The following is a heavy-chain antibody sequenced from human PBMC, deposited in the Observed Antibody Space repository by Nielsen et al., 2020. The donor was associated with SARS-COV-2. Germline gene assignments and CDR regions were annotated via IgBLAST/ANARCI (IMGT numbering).Heavy chain of an antibody. CDR1: GGSFSGYY. D-gene: IGHD2/OR15-2a*01. CDR2: INHSGST. J-gene: IGHJ4*02. CDR3: ARGHSTSYTDFDY. Sequence: GSLRLSCAVYGGSFSGYYWSWIRQPPGKGLEWIGEINHSGSTNYNPSLKSRVTISVDTSKNQFSLKLSSVTAADTAVYYCARGHSTSYTDFDYWGQGTLVTVSS. V-gene: IGHV4-34*01.